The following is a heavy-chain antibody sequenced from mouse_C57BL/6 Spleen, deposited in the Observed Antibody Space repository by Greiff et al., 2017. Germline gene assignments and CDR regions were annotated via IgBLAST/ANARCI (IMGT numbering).Heavy chain of an antibody. CDR2: IYPGSGST. Sequence: QVQLQQPGAELVKPGASVKMSCKASGYTFTSYWITWVKQRPGQGLEWIGDIYPGSGSTTYNEKFKSKATLTVDTSSSTAYMQLSSLTSEDSAVYYCAREGSNYGGLFDYWGQGTTLTVSS. CDR1: GYTFTSYW. V-gene: IGHV1-55*01. CDR3: AREGSNYGGLFDY. J-gene: IGHJ2*01. D-gene: IGHD2-5*01.